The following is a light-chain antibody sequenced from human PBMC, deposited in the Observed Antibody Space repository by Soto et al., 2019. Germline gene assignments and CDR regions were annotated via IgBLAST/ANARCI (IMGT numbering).Light chain of an antibody. CDR3: QSYDSSLSGSV. J-gene: IGLJ2*01. CDR2: GNS. CDR1: SSNIGAGYD. V-gene: IGLV1-40*01. Sequence: QSVLTQPPSVSGAPGQRVTISCTGSSSNIGAGYDVHWYQQLPGTAPKLLIYGNSNRPSGVPDRFSGSKSGTSASLAITGLQAEDEADYSCQSYDSSLSGSVFGGGTKRTVL.